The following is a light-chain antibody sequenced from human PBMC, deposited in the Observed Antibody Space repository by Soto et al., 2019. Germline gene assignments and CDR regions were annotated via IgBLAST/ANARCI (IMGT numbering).Light chain of an antibody. CDR1: SSKFGSNN. CDR3: ATWQDSQSGPYV. V-gene: IGLV1-47*01. J-gene: IGLJ1*01. CDR2: RNN. Sequence: QSLLTQPPSASGAPRQRGTISCSGSSSKFGSNNVYWYQQLPGTAPKLLIYRNNKRPSGVPDRFSGSKSGTSASLAISGLRSEDEADYYCATWQDSQSGPYVFGTGTRSPS.